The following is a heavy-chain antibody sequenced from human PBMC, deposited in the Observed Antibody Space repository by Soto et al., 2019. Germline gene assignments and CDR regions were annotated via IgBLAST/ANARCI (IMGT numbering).Heavy chain of an antibody. CDR1: GYTFTSYG. CDR2: ISAYNGNT. D-gene: IGHD2-21*02. CDR3: ARVSPHIVVVPACGGDCYSNWFDP. Sequence: GASVKVSCKASGYTFTSYGISWVRQAPGQGLEWMGWISAYNGNTNYAQRLQGRVTMTTDTSTSTAYMELRSLRSDDTAVYYCARVSPHIVVVPACGGDCYSNWFDPWGQGTLVTVPQ. J-gene: IGHJ5*02. V-gene: IGHV1-18*04.